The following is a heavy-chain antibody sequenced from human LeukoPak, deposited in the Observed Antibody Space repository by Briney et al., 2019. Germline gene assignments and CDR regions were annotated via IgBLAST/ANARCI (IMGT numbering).Heavy chain of an antibody. CDR2: IYSDGGT. Sequence: GGSLRLSCAASDFSVGSNYMTWVRQAPGKGLEWVSLIYSDGGTYYADSVKGRVIISRDNSKNTLYLQMYSLRVEDTAVYYCARGSNLTAAAFDYWGQGTLVIVSS. V-gene: IGHV3-66*01. CDR3: ARGSNLTAAAFDY. D-gene: IGHD6-13*01. J-gene: IGHJ4*02. CDR1: DFSVGSNY.